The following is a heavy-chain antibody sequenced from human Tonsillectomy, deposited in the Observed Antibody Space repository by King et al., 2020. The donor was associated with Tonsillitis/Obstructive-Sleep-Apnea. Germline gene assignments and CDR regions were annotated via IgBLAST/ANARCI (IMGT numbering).Heavy chain of an antibody. V-gene: IGHV3-30*18. CDR2: ISYDGSNK. D-gene: IGHD2-2*01. Sequence: VQLVESGGGVVQPGRSLRLSCAASGFTFSRYGIHWVRQAPGKGLEWVAVISYDGSNKYYADSVKGRFTISRDNPKNTLYLQMNSLRTEDTAVYYCAKAHWGYCNTTSFSKGMDRWGLGTTVTVSS. J-gene: IGHJ6*02. CDR1: GFTFSRYG. CDR3: AKAHWGYCNTTSFSKGMDR.